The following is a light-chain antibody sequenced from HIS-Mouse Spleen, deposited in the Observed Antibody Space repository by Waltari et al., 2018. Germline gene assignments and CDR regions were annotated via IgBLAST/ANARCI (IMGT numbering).Light chain of an antibody. CDR3: CSYAGSYTYV. CDR2: DVS. CDR1: SSDFGGYNY. J-gene: IGLJ1*01. Sequence: QSALTQPRSVSGSPGQSVTISCTGTSSDFGGYNYVSWYQQHPGKAPKLLISDVSKRPSGVPYRFSGSKPGNTASLTISGLQAEDEADYYCCSYAGSYTYVFGTGTKVTVL. V-gene: IGLV2-11*01.